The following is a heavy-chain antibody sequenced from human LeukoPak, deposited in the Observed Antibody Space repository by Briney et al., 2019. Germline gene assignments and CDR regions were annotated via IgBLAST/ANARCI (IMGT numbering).Heavy chain of an antibody. CDR3: ARDFPYYYDSSGYPRNDY. D-gene: IGHD3-22*01. V-gene: IGHV1-18*01. CDR2: ISAYNGNT. J-gene: IGHJ4*02. Sequence: ASVKVSCKASGYTFTSYGISWVRQAPGQGLEWMGWISAYNGNTNYAQKLQGRVTMTTDTSTSTAYMELRSLRSGDTAVYYCARDFPYYYDSSGYPRNDYWGQGTLVTVSS. CDR1: GYTFTSYG.